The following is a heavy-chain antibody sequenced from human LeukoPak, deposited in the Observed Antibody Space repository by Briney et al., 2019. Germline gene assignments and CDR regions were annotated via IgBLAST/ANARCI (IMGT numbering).Heavy chain of an antibody. V-gene: IGHV1-8*01. CDR3: ARGIGYDSSGNDAFDI. J-gene: IGHJ3*02. CDR1: GYTFTSYD. D-gene: IGHD3-22*01. CDR2: MNPNSGNT. Sequence: GASVKVSCKASGYTFTSYDINWVRQATGQGLEWMGWMNPNSGNTGYAQKFQGRVTITRNTSISTAYMELSSLRSEDTAVYYCARGIGYDSSGNDAFDIWGQGTMVTVSS.